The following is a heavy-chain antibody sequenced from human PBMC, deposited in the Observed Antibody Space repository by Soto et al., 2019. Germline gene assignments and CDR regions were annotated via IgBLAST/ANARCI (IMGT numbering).Heavy chain of an antibody. D-gene: IGHD3-22*01. CDR1: GGSFSGHY. CDR2: INHSGST. J-gene: IGHJ4*02. V-gene: IGHV4-34*01. CDR3: ARGTYFDSSGYYGGPYYFDF. Sequence: SETLSLTCAVYGGSFSGHYWSWIRQPPGKGLEWIGEINHSGSTNYNPSLKSRVTISVDTSKNQFSLKLSSVTAADTAVYYCARGTYFDSSGYYGGPYYFDFWGRGTPVTVSS.